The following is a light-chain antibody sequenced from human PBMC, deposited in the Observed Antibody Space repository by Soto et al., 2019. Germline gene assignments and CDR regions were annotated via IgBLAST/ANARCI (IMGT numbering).Light chain of an antibody. CDR3: QQYYSTPLA. Sequence: DIVMTQSPDSLAVSLGERATINCKSSQSVLYSSNNKNYLAWYQQKPRQPPKLLIYWASTRESGVPDRCSGSGSGTDFTLTISSLQAEDVAVYYCQQYYSTPLAFGQGTKVEIK. CDR2: WAS. CDR1: QSVLYSSNNKNY. J-gene: IGKJ1*01. V-gene: IGKV4-1*01.